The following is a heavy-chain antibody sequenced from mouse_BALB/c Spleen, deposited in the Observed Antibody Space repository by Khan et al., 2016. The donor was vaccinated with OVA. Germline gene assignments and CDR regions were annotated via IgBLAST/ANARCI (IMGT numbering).Heavy chain of an antibody. V-gene: IGHV2-6-1*01. D-gene: IGHD2-10*01. J-gene: IGHJ4*01. CDR2: IWSDGST. CDR3: ARQPYYHYYVMDY. CDR1: GFSLTNYG. Sequence: VQLQESGPGLVAPSQSLSITCTISGFSLTNYGVHWVRQPPGKGLEWLVVIWSDGSTTYNSTLKSRLSISKDNSTSQVFLKMNSLQTDDTAMYYCARQPYYHYYVMDYWGQGTSVTVSS.